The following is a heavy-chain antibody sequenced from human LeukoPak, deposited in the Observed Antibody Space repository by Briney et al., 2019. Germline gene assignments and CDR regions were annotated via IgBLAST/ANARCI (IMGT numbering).Heavy chain of an antibody. CDR3: ARASKELRFLGWGYYYYYMDV. V-gene: IGHV1-69*01. J-gene: IGHJ6*03. CDR1: GGTFSSYA. Sequence: SVKVSCKASGGTFSSYAISWVRQAPGQGLEWMGGIIPIFGTANYAQKFQGRVTITADESTSTAYMELSSLRPEDTAVYYCARASKELRFLGWGYYYYYMDVWGKGTTVTVSS. CDR2: IIPIFGTA. D-gene: IGHD3-3*01.